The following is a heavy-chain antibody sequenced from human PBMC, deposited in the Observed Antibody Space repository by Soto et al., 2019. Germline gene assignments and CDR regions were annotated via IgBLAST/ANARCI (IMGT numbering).Heavy chain of an antibody. V-gene: IGHV3-30*19. CDR2: TSYDGSNK. CDR1: GFTFRSSV. J-gene: IGHJ4*02. D-gene: IGHD3-16*01. Sequence: QVQLVESGGGVVQPGTSLRLSCVGSGFTFRSSVIPWVRQAPGKGLEWVALTSYDGSNKYYDDSVKGRFTISRDNSRNTGELQMDSLRLEDTALYYCARWGTTGGLDVWGQGTLVSVSS. CDR3: ARWGTTGGLDV.